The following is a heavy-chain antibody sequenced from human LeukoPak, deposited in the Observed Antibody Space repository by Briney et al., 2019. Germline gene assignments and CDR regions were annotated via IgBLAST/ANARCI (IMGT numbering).Heavy chain of an antibody. CDR1: RFTFSSYS. D-gene: IGHD5-12*01. CDR2: ISSGSSHI. V-gene: IGHV3-21*04. J-gene: IGHJ3*02. CDR3: VRGGAGATASDVFDI. Sequence: GGSLRLSCAASRFTFSSYSINWVRQAPGKGLERVSSISSGSSHIFYEDSVKGRFTISRDNAKNSLFLQMNSLRVEDTAIYYCVRGGAGATASDVFDIWGQGTMVTVPS.